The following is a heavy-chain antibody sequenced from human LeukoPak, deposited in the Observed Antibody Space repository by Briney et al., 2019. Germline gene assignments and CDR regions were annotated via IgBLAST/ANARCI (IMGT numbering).Heavy chain of an antibody. D-gene: IGHD3-22*01. CDR2: ISSGSDYT. V-gene: IGHV3-21*01. CDR3: VRGVGLYDSIGYFDY. Sequence: PGGSLRLSCAASGFSFSSHGMSWVRQAPWKGPEWVSSISSGSDYTFYADSVKGRFTISRDNSKDTLYLQMNSLRDEDTAVYYCVRGVGLYDSIGYFDYWGQGTLVTVSS. CDR1: GFSFSSHG. J-gene: IGHJ4*02.